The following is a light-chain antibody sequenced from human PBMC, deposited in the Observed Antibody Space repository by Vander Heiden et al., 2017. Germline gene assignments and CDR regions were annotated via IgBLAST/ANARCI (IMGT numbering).Light chain of an antibody. J-gene: IGKJ4*01. Sequence: DIQMTQSPSSLSASLGDTVTITCQASQDISNYLRWEQQKPGKAPKLLIYDASNLETGVPSRCSGSGAGKDFTFIISSLDAEDIATYYWQQYDNLPLTFGAGTKVEIK. CDR1: QDISNY. V-gene: IGKV1-33*01. CDR2: DAS. CDR3: QQYDNLPLT.